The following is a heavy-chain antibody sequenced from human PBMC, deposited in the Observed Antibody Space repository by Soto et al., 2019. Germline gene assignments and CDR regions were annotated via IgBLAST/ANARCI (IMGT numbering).Heavy chain of an antibody. CDR3: ARGGDYYGSGSYYRIDY. D-gene: IGHD3-10*01. J-gene: IGHJ4*02. V-gene: IGHV3-66*01. Sequence: EVQLVESGGGLVQPGGSLRLSCAASGFTVSSNYMSWVRQAPGKGLEWVSVIYSGGTTYYADSVKGRVTISRDNSKNTLYLQMNSLRAEDTAVYYCARGGDYYGSGSYYRIDYWGQGTLVTVSS. CDR1: GFTVSSNY. CDR2: IYSGGTT.